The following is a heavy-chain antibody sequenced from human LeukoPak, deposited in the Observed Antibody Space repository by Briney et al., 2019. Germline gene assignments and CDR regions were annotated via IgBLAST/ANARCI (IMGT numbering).Heavy chain of an antibody. D-gene: IGHD4-17*01. Sequence: SETLSLTCTVSGGSISSSSYYWGWIRQPPGKGLEWIGRIYTSGSTNYNPSLKSRVTMSVDTSKNQFSLKLSSVTAADTAVYYCARLLPDYGDYRFREYYYYMDVWGKGTTVTISS. CDR3: ARLLPDYGDYRFREYYYYMDV. CDR2: IYTSGST. J-gene: IGHJ6*03. V-gene: IGHV4-39*07. CDR1: GGSISSSSYY.